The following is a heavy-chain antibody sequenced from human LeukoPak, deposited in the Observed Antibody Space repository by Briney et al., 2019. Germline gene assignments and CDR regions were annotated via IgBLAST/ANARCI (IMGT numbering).Heavy chain of an antibody. J-gene: IGHJ3*01. D-gene: IGHD3-10*01. V-gene: IGHV3-23*01. CDR2: ISGSGGST. Sequence: PGGSLRLSCAASGFTFSSYAMSWVRQAPGKGLEWVSAISGSGGSTYYADSVKGRFTISRDNSKNTLYLQMNSLRAEDTAVYYCAKALEYYYGSGAAWGQRTMVTVSS. CDR1: GFTFSSYA. CDR3: AKALEYYYGSGAA.